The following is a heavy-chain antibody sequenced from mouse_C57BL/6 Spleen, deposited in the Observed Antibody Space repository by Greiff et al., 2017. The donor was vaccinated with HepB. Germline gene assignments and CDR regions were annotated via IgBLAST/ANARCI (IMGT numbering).Heavy chain of an antibody. J-gene: IGHJ4*01. V-gene: IGHV5-9-1*02. Sequence: EVKLMESGEGLVKPGGSLKLSCAASGFTFSSYAMSWVRQTPEKRLEWVAYISSGGDYIYYADTVKGRFTISRDNARNTLYLQMSSLKSEDTAMYYCSRDGLYSNYLYAMDYWGQGTSVTVSS. CDR2: ISSGGDYI. CDR3: SRDGLYSNYLYAMDY. CDR1: GFTFSSYA. D-gene: IGHD2-5*01.